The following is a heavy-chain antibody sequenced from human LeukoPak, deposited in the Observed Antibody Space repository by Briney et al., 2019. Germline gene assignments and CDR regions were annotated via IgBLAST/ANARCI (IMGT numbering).Heavy chain of an antibody. CDR1: GGSISSGDYY. J-gene: IGHJ4*02. CDR2: IYYSGST. Sequence: PSQTLSLTCTVSGGSISSGDYYWSWIRQPPGKGLEWIGYIYYSGSTYYNPSLKSRVTISVDTSKNQFSLKLSSVTAADTAVYYCASWTTVSLNFDYWGEGTLVSVCS. D-gene: IGHD4-11*01. V-gene: IGHV4-30-4*08. CDR3: ASWTTVSLNFDY.